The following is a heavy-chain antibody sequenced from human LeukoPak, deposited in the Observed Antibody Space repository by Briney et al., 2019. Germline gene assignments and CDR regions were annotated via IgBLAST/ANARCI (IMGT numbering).Heavy chain of an antibody. D-gene: IGHD3-10*01. CDR2: FLGVGDST. CDR3: AKDLVSQRGVGSSEKVDY. J-gene: IGHJ4*02. V-gene: IGHV3-23*01. Sequence: PWGAPGPPLPAPGFPFNYYALDWVRQAPGRGLGGVLAFLGVGDSTSYADAVKGRFTISRDNSKNTLYLQMNSLRAEDTAVYYCAKDLVSQRGVGSSEKVDYWGQGTLVTVSS. CDR1: GFPFNYYA.